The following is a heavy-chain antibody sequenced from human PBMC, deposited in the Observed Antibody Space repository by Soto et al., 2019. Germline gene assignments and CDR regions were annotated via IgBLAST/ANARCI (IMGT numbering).Heavy chain of an antibody. D-gene: IGHD2-15*01. Sequence: EVQLVESGGGLVQPGGSLRLSCAASGVSFSAFWMSWVRQIPGKGLEWVANINQDGSEKQYVDSVKGRFTISRDNAKNSLFLQMNSLRAGDSAVYSCARDRGWNIVVIPASFDLWGRGALVSVSS. J-gene: IGHJ4*02. V-gene: IGHV3-7*01. CDR2: INQDGSEK. CDR3: ARDRGWNIVVIPASFDL. CDR1: GVSFSAFW.